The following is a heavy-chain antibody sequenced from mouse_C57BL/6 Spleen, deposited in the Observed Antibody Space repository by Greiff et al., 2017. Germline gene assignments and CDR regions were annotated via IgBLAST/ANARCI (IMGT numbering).Heavy chain of an antibody. V-gene: IGHV5-9-1*02. Sequence: EVKLMESGEGLVKPGGSLKLSCAASGFTFSRYAMSWVRQTPEKRLEWVAYISSGGDYIYYADTVKGRFTISRDNARNTLYLQMSSLKSEDTAMYYCTRKGSKSWFAYWGQGTLVTVSA. CDR3: TRKGSKSWFAY. D-gene: IGHD1-1*01. J-gene: IGHJ3*01. CDR2: ISSGGDYI. CDR1: GFTFSRYA.